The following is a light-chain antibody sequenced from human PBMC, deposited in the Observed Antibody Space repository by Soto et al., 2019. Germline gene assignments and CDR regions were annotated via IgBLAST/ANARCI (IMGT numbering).Light chain of an antibody. J-gene: IGKJ1*01. Sequence: DIGLTQSPVTLSLSPGESATLSCRASQSVDSTYITWYQQKPGQAPRLLIYGTSGRATGIPDRFSGSGSGTDFTLTISRLEPEDFAVYYCQHYDSSRTFGQGTKVDIK. CDR3: QHYDSSRT. CDR2: GTS. CDR1: QSVDSTY. V-gene: IGKV3-20*01.